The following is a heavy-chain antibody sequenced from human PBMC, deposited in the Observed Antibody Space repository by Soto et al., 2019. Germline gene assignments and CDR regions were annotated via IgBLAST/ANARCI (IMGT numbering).Heavy chain of an antibody. V-gene: IGHV1-18*01. CDR2: ISAYNGNT. J-gene: IGHJ6*03. CDR3: ARTTYGDYPYYYYYMDV. Sequence: QVPLVQSGAEVKKPGASVKVSCKASGYTFTSYGISWVRQAPGQGLEWMGWISAYNGNTNYAQKLQGRVTMTTDTSTSTAYMELRSLRSDDTAVYYCARTTYGDYPYYYYYMDVWGKGTTVTVSS. D-gene: IGHD4-17*01. CDR1: GYTFTSYG.